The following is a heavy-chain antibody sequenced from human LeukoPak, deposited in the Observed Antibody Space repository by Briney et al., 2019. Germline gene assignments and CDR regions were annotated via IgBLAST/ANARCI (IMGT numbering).Heavy chain of an antibody. CDR1: GHSFTSYW. CDR2: IYPGDSDT. J-gene: IGHJ4*02. D-gene: IGHD4/OR15-4a*01. CDR3: ARLPSANPSSLEPVPYYYFDY. V-gene: IGHV5-51*01. Sequence: GGSLKISCKGSGHSFTSYWIGWVRQMPGKGLEWMGIIYPGDSDTRYSPSFQGQVTISADKSISTAYLQWSSLKASDTAMYYCARLPSANPSSLEPVPYYYFDYWGQGTLVTVSS.